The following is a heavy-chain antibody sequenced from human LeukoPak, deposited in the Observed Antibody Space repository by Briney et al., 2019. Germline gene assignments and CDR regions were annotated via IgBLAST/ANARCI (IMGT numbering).Heavy chain of an antibody. CDR2: IYPGDSDT. CDR1: GYSFTSYW. D-gene: IGHD2-2*01. J-gene: IGHJ6*04. Sequence: GESLKISCKGSGYSFTSYWIGWVRQMPGKGLEWVGIIYPGDSDTRYSPSFQGQVTISADKSISTAYLQWSSLKASDTAMYYCARSMAVPAAMLYYYGMDVWGKGTTVTVSS. V-gene: IGHV5-51*01. CDR3: ARSMAVPAAMLYYYGMDV.